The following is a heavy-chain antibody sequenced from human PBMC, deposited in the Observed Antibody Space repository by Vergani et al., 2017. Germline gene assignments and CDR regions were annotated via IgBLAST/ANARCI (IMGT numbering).Heavy chain of an antibody. Sequence: EVQLVESGGGLVKPGGSLRLSCAASGFTFSSYSMNWVRQAPGKGLEWVSSISSSSYIYYADSVKGRFTISRDNAKNSLYLQMNSLRAEDTAVYYCARDGDSSGWSFDFWGQGTLVTVSS. CDR3: ARDGDSSGWSFDF. J-gene: IGHJ4*02. CDR1: GFTFSSYS. V-gene: IGHV3-21*01. CDR2: ISSSSYI. D-gene: IGHD6-19*01.